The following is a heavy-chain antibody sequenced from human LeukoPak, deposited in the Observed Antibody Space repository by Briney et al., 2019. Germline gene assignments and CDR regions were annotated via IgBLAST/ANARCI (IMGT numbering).Heavy chain of an antibody. CDR1: GGSFSGYS. CDR3: ARGLYSYGYEDY. Sequence: KPSETLSLTCAVYGGSFSGYSWSWIRQPPGKGLEWIGEINQSGSTNYNPPLKSPVTISVDTSKNQFSLKLSSVTAADTAVYYCARGLYSYGYEDYWGQGTLVTVSS. CDR2: INQSGST. J-gene: IGHJ4*02. D-gene: IGHD5-18*01. V-gene: IGHV4-34*01.